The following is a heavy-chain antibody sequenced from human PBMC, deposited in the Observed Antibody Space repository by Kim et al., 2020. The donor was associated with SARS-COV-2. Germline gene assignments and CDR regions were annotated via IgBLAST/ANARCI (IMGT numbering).Heavy chain of an antibody. V-gene: IGHV7-4-1*02. Sequence: ASVKVSCKASGYTFTSYAMNWVRQAPGQGLEWMGWINTNTGNPTYAQGFTGRFVFSLDTSVSTAYLQISSLKAEDTAVYYCARDPIVVFLWFRERNWYFDLWGRGTLVTVSS. CDR1: GYTFTSYA. CDR2: INTNTGNP. D-gene: IGHD3-10*01. J-gene: IGHJ2*01. CDR3: ARDPIVVFLWFRERNWYFDL.